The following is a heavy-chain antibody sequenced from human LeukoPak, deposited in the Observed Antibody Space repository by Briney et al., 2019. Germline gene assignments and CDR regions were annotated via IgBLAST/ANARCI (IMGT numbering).Heavy chain of an antibody. CDR1: GYTFTGYY. V-gene: IGHV1-2*06. Sequence: EASVKVSCKASGYTFTGYYMHWVRQAPGQGLEWMGRINPNSGGTNYAQKFQGRVAMTRDTSISTDYMELSRLRSDDTAVYYCARDSTQRYYYDSSGYYYGVDYWGQGTLVTVSS. J-gene: IGHJ4*02. CDR3: ARDSTQRYYYDSSGYYYGVDY. D-gene: IGHD3-22*01. CDR2: INPNSGGT.